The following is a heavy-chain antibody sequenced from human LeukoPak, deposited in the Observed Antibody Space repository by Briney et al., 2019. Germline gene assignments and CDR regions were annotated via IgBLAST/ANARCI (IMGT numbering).Heavy chain of an antibody. V-gene: IGHV4-34*01. D-gene: IGHD4-11*01. CDR3: ARGRNYRGVALGY. Sequence: PSETLSLTCAVYGGSFSGYYWSWIRQPPGKGLEWIGEINHSGSTNYNPSLKSRVTISVDTSKNQFSLKLSSVTAADTAVYYCARGRNYRGVALGYWGQGTLVTVSS. CDR2: INHSGST. J-gene: IGHJ4*02. CDR1: GGSFSGYY.